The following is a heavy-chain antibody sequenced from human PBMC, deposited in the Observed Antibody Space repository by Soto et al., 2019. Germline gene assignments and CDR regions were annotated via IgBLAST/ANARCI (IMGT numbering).Heavy chain of an antibody. Sequence: QVQLVQSGPEVKKPGASVKVSCKASAYTFNTYGISWVRRAPGQGLEWMGWISGHNGQTNYAQKFRGRVTITTDTSTSTAYMEWRSLTSDDTAIYYCARDGRKQLWVEGRNAMDVWGQGTTVTVSS. V-gene: IGHV1-18*01. CDR2: ISGHNGQT. CDR3: ARDGRKQLWVEGRNAMDV. CDR1: AYTFNTYG. D-gene: IGHD5-18*01. J-gene: IGHJ6*02.